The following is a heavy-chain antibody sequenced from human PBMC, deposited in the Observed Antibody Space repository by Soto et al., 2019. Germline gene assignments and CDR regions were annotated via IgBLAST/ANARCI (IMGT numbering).Heavy chain of an antibody. D-gene: IGHD4-4*01. CDR2: ISGYNGNT. CDR3: AKADSNYAGRSSYYYMDV. Sequence: QVQLVQSGTEVKKPGASVKVSCKASGYTFRSYGISWVRQAPGQGLEWMGWISGYNGNTHYSQKFQGKVTMTTDTSTSTAYMELRNLRSDDTAVYYCAKADSNYAGRSSYYYMDVWGTGTMVTVSS. J-gene: IGHJ6*03. V-gene: IGHV1-18*01. CDR1: GYTFRSYG.